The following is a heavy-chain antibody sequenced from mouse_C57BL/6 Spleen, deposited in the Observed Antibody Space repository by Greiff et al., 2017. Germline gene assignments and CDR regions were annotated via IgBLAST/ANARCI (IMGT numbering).Heavy chain of an antibody. J-gene: IGHJ1*03. Sequence: VQLKQSGPGLVKPSQSLSLTCSVTGYSITSGYYWNWIRQFPGNKLEWMGYISYDGSNNYNPSLKNRISITRDTSKNQFFLKLNSVTTEDTATDYCARDDWGVDFDVWGTGTTVTVSS. CDR2: ISYDGSN. V-gene: IGHV3-6*01. CDR1: GYSITSGYY. CDR3: ARDDWGVDFDV. D-gene: IGHD4-1*01.